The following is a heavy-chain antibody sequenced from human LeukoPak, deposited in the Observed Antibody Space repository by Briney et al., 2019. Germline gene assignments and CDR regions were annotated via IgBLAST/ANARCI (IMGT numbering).Heavy chain of an antibody. D-gene: IGHD3-10*01. J-gene: IGHJ4*02. CDR2: ISGSGGST. CDR1: GFTFSSYA. V-gene: IGHV3-23*01. Sequence: GGSLRLSCAASGFTFSSYAMSWVRQAPGKGLEWVSAISGSGGSTYYADSVKGRFTISRDNSKNTLCLQMNSLRAEDTAVYYCANGLLWFGELSPRVDYWGQGTLVTVSS. CDR3: ANGLLWFGELSPRVDY.